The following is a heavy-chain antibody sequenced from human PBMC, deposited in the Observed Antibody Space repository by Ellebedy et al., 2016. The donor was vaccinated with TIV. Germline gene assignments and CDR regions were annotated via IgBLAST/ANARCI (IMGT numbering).Heavy chain of an antibody. J-gene: IGHJ5*02. CDR3: ARRNYDFWSGYQEGGNWFNP. Sequence: SETLSLXXTVSGGSISSSSSYWGWLRQPPGQGLEWIGSIYYSGSTYYNPSLKSRVTISVDTSKNQFSLKLSSVTAADTAVYYCARRNYDFWSGYQEGGNWFNPWGQGTLVTVSS. V-gene: IGHV4-39*01. CDR1: GGSISSSSSY. D-gene: IGHD3-3*01. CDR2: IYYSGST.